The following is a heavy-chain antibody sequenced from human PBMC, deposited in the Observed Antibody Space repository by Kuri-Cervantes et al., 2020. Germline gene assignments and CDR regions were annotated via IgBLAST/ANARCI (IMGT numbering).Heavy chain of an antibody. D-gene: IGHD3-10*01. Sequence: ASVKVSCKASGYTFTGYYMHWVRQAPGQGLEWMGWMNPNSGNTGYAQKFQGRVTMTRNTSISTAYMELSSLRSEDTAVYYCARGRMVRGAKPLFWFDPRGQGTLVTVSS. CDR3: ARGRMVRGAKPLFWFDP. V-gene: IGHV1-8*02. CDR1: GYTFTGYY. CDR2: MNPNSGNT. J-gene: IGHJ5*02.